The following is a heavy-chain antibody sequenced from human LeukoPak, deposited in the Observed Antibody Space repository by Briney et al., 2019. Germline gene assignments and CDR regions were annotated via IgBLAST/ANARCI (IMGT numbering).Heavy chain of an antibody. CDR2: IYYSGSS. Sequence: SETLSLTCTVSGGSISSSDYYWGWLRQPPGKGLEWIGNIYYSGSSSYNSPLKSRVTISVDTSKNQFSLHLSSVTAADTAVYYCARENYCTNGVCWAFDPWGQGTLVTVSS. CDR3: ARENYCTNGVCWAFDP. D-gene: IGHD2-8*01. CDR1: GGSISSSDYY. J-gene: IGHJ5*02. V-gene: IGHV4-39*07.